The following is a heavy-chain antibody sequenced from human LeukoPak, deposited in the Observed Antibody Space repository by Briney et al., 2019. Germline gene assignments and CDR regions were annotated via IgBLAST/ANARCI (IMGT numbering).Heavy chain of an antibody. D-gene: IGHD6-19*01. Sequence: SETLSLTCTISADSISSYYWSWIRQPAGKGLEWIGRIYSSGSTEYNPSLKSRVTMSVDTSKNQFSLKLSSVTAADTAVYYCARDPSAVAGYFDCWGQGPLVTVSS. J-gene: IGHJ4*01. CDR3: ARDPSAVAGYFDC. V-gene: IGHV4-4*07. CDR1: ADSISSYY. CDR2: IYSSGST.